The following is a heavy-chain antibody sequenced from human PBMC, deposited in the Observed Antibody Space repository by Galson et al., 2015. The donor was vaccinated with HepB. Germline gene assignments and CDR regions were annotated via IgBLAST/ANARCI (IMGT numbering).Heavy chain of an antibody. J-gene: IGHJ4*02. CDR1: GFIFSDHN. CDR2: ISDSGSTI. D-gene: IGHD2-8*01. CDR3: AGDEGYCRNGDCYRPFDY. Sequence: SLRLSCAASGFIFSDHNMSWMRQAPGKGLEWVAYISDSGSTIYYADSVRGRFTVSRVNARNSLYLQMNSLRAEDTAVYYCAGDEGYCRNGDCYRPFDYWGQGTLVTVSS. V-gene: IGHV3-11*01.